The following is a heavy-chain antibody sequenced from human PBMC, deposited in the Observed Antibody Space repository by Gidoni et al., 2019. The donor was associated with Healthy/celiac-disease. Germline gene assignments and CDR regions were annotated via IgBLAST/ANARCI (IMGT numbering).Heavy chain of an antibody. Sequence: SCAASGFTFSSYWMSWVRQAPGKGLEWVANIQQDGSEKYYVDSVKGRFTISRDNAKNSLYLQMNSLRAEDTAVYYCARARIAAAGLFDYWGQGTLVTVSS. V-gene: IGHV3-7*01. CDR3: ARARIAAAGLFDY. CDR2: IQQDGSEK. J-gene: IGHJ4*02. CDR1: GFTFSSYW. D-gene: IGHD6-13*01.